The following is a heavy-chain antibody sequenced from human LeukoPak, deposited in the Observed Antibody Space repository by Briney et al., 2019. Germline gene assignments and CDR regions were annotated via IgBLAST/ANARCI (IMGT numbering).Heavy chain of an antibody. CDR3: ARQRITIFGVVTFYYYYGMDV. CDR2: ISYDGSNK. J-gene: IGHJ6*02. D-gene: IGHD3-3*01. V-gene: IGHV3-30-3*01. CDR1: GFTFSSYA. Sequence: GGSLRLSCAASGFTFSSYAMHWVRQAPGKGLEWVAVISYDGSNKYYADSVKGRFTISRDNSKNTLYLQMNSLRAEDTAVYYCARQRITIFGVVTFYYYYGMDVWGQGTTVTVSS.